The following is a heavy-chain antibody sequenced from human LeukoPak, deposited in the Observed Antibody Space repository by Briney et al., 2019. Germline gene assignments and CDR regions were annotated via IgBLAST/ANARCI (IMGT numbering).Heavy chain of an antibody. CDR3: ASATYYDILTGYAPLDY. D-gene: IGHD3-9*01. Sequence: GGSLRLSCAASGFTFDDYAMHWVRQAPGKGLEWVSRINSDGSSTSYADSVKGRFTISRDNAKNTLYLQMNSLRAEDTAVYYCASATYYDILTGYAPLDYWGQGTLVTVSS. CDR2: INSDGSST. CDR1: GFTFDDYA. V-gene: IGHV3-74*01. J-gene: IGHJ4*02.